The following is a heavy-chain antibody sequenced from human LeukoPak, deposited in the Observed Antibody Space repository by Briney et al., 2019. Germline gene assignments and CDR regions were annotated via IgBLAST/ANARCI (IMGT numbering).Heavy chain of an antibody. Sequence: SETLSLTCTVSGDSLSSSRFYWAWIRQPPGTGLEWIGSILYTGRTFYNPSLKSRVTISVDTSKNQFSLGLGSVTASDTAVYYCARRDVGATIDYWGQGTLVTVSS. CDR3: ARRDVGATIDY. V-gene: IGHV4-39*01. D-gene: IGHD1-26*01. CDR1: GDSLSSSRFY. CDR2: ILYTGRT. J-gene: IGHJ4*02.